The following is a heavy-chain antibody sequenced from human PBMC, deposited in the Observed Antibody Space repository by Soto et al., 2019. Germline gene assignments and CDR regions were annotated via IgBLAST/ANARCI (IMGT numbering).Heavy chain of an antibody. J-gene: IGHJ4*02. D-gene: IGHD1-26*01. CDR1: GGAVISDD. V-gene: IGHV4-59*02. CDR3: ARVLSGTSLFDY. CDR2: IYYSGST. Sequence: KPXXTLSLPCTVSGGAVISDDWSWIRQPPGKGLEWIGYIYYSGSTNYNPSLKSLATISVDTSKNQFSLKLSSFTAADKAVYYCARVLSGTSLFDYWGQGTLGTVSS.